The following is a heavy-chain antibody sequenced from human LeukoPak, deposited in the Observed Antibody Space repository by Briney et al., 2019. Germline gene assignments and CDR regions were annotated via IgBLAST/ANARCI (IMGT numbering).Heavy chain of an antibody. J-gene: IGHJ6*03. V-gene: IGHV3-23*01. CDR1: GFTFSSYA. CDR3: ARLYCSSTSCHTLHYSYMDV. CDR2: ISGSGGST. Sequence: GGSLRLSCAASGFTFSSYAMSWVRQAPGKGLGWVSAISGSGGSTYYADSVKGRFTISRDNSKNTLYLQMNSLRAVDTALYYCARLYCSSTSCHTLHYSYMDVWGKGTTVTVSS. D-gene: IGHD2-2*02.